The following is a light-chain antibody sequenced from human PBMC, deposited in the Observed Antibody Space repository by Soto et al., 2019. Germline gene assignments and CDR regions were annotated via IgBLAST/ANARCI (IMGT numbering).Light chain of an antibody. J-gene: IGLJ3*02. V-gene: IGLV2-8*01. CDR2: DVT. CDR1: SSDVGGYNY. Sequence: QSVLTQPPSASGSPGQSVTISCTGTSSDVGGYNYVSWYQQYPGKGPKLIIYDVTERPSGVPDRFSGSKSGNTASLTVSGLQAEDEADYYCCSYAGSNNFWVFGGGTQLTVL. CDR3: CSYAGSNNFWV.